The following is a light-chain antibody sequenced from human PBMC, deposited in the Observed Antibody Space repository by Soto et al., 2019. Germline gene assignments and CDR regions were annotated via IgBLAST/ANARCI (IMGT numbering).Light chain of an antibody. CDR1: QTISSW. Sequence: IQMTQSPSTLSGSVGDRVTITCRASQTISSWLAWYQQKPGQAPKFLIYGASTLQSGVPSRFSGSGSGTDFTLTVNSLQPDDFATYYCQQSYNSPVTFGQGTRLEIK. CDR3: QQSYNSPVT. CDR2: GAS. V-gene: IGKV1-5*01. J-gene: IGKJ5*01.